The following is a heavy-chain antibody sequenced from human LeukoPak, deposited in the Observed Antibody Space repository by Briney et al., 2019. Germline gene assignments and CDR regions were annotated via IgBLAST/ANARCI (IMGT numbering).Heavy chain of an antibody. CDR3: ARDLYWNYHSLDY. CDR2: ISSGSSYI. CDR1: GFTFSNYG. D-gene: IGHD1-7*01. J-gene: IGHJ4*02. Sequence: GGSLRLSCAASGFTFSNYGMSWVRQAPGKGLEWVSSISSGSSYIYYADSLKGRFTISRDNAKNSLYLQMNSLRADDTAIYYCARDLYWNYHSLDYWGQGTLVTVSS. V-gene: IGHV3-21*06.